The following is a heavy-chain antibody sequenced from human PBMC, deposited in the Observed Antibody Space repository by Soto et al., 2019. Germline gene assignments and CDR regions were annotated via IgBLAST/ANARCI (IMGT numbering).Heavy chain of an antibody. CDR3: AKGRSLMITCPGPASWSDP. CDR1: GGSFSGYS. V-gene: IGHV4-34*01. J-gene: IGHJ5*02. D-gene: IGHD3-16*01. CDR2: INHSGST. Sequence: LALTCAVYGGSFSGYSWSGIRQPPGKGLEWIGEINHSGSTNYNPSLKRRVTISVDTSKNQFSLKLSSVTAADTAVYYCAKGRSLMITCPGPASWSDPWGQGNLVTVSS.